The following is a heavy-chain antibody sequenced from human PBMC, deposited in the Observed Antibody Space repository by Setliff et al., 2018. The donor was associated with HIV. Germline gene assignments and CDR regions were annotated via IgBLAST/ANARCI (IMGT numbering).Heavy chain of an antibody. CDR3: ARIFGDQGYYYGMDV. CDR1: GYSISSGYY. J-gene: IGHJ6*02. V-gene: IGHV4-38-2*01. CDR2: IYTSGST. D-gene: IGHD3-3*01. Sequence: PSETLSLTCAVSGYSISSGYYWGWIRQPPGKGLEWIGRIYTSGSTNYNPSLKSRVTMSVDTSKNQFSLKLSSVIAADTAVYYCARIFGDQGYYYGMDVWGQGTTVTVSS.